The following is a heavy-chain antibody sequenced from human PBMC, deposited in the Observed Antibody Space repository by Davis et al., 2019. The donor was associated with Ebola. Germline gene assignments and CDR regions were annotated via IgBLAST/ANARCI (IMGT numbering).Heavy chain of an antibody. CDR2: ISSRSTYI. V-gene: IGHV3-21*01. CDR1: GFTFRSYS. Sequence: GGSLRLSCAASGFTFRSYSMIWVRQAPGKGLEWVSSISSRSTYIYYADSVKGRFTISRDNAKNSLYLQMNSLRAEDTAVYYCARVEDGSIEDWGQGTLVTVSS. CDR3: ARVEDGSIED. D-gene: IGHD5-24*01. J-gene: IGHJ4*02.